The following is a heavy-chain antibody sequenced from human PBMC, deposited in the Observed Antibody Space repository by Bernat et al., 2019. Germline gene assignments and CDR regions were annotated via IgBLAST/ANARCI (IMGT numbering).Heavy chain of an antibody. Sequence: EVQLVESGGGLVKPGGSLRLSCAASGFTFSSYSMNWVRQAPGKGLEWVSSISSSSSYIYYADSVKGRFTISRDNAKNSLYLQMNSLRAEDTAVYYCAKDLNPYTAANYSYYYGMDVWGQGTTVTVSS. V-gene: IGHV3-21*01. CDR3: AKDLNPYTAANYSYYYGMDV. J-gene: IGHJ6*02. D-gene: IGHD2-2*02. CDR2: ISSSSSYI. CDR1: GFTFSSYS.